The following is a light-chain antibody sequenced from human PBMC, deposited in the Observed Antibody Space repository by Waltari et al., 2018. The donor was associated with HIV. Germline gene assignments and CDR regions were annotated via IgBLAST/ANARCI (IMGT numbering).Light chain of an antibody. J-gene: IGLJ3*02. CDR3: ASFTGDNTVM. CDR2: DVD. Sequence: AVTQPASVSGLPGPSTPLSCTGGDSDFGLYHFVSWYQQHSDKPPKLILYDVDSRASGVSDRFSGSMSGNTASLTISGLRAEDEAHYYCASFTGDNTVMFGGGTEVTVL. CDR1: DSDFGLYHF. V-gene: IGLV2-14*03.